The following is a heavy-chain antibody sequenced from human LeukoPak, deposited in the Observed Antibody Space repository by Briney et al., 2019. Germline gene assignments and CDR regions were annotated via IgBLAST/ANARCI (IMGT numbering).Heavy chain of an antibody. CDR3: ARDLTSVPAATHYFDY. J-gene: IGHJ4*02. D-gene: IGHD2-2*01. Sequence: SQTLSLTCTVFGGSISSGDYYWSWIRQPPGKGLEWIGYIYYSGSTYYNPSLKSRVTISVDTSKNQFSLKLSSVTAADTAVYYCARDLTSVPAATHYFDYWGQGTLVTVSS. CDR2: IYYSGST. CDR1: GGSISSGDYY. V-gene: IGHV4-30-4*01.